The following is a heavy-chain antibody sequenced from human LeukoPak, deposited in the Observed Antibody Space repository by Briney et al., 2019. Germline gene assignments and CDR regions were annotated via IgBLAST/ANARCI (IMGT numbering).Heavy chain of an antibody. V-gene: IGHV4-34*01. CDR2: IDHSGST. Sequence: SETLSLTCAVYGGSFSGYYWSWIRQPPGKGLEWIGEIDHSGSTNYNPSLKSRVTISVDTSKNQFSLKLSSVTAADTAVYYCARASYGDYGIDYWGQGTLVTVSS. J-gene: IGHJ4*02. CDR1: GGSFSGYY. D-gene: IGHD4-17*01. CDR3: ARASYGDYGIDY.